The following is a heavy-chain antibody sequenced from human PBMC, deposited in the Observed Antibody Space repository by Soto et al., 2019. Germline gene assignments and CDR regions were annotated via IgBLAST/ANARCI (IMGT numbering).Heavy chain of an antibody. CDR2: ISAYNGNT. V-gene: IGHV1-18*01. Sequence: QVQLVQSGAEVKKPGASVKVSCKASGYTFSSYAFSWVRQAPGQGLEWMGWISAYNGNTNNAKRFQGRVTMTTDTSTSTAYMELRSLRSDDTAVYYCARDVTPPDYWGQGTLVTVSS. CDR1: GYTFSSYA. CDR3: ARDVTPPDY. J-gene: IGHJ4*02.